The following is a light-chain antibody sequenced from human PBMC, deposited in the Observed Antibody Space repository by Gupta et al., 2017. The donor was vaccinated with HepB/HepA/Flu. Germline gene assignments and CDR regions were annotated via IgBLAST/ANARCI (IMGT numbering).Light chain of an antibody. Sequence: SYVLTQPPSVSVAPGKTARITCGGNNIGSKSVHWYQQKPGQAPVLVIYYDSDRPSGIPERFSGSNSGNTATLTISRVEAGDEADYYCQVWDSSSHHVVFGGGTKLTVL. CDR3: QVWDSSSHHVV. CDR2: YDS. CDR1: NIGSKS. J-gene: IGLJ2*01. V-gene: IGLV3-21*04.